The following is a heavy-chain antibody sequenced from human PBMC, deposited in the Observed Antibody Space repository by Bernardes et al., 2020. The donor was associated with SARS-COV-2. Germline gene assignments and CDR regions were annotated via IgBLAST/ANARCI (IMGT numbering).Heavy chain of an antibody. CDR3: AKDGEFYYYDSSGYGSWVDY. D-gene: IGHD3-22*01. CDR2: ISYDGSNK. V-gene: IGHV3-30*18. Sequence: GGSLRLSCAASGFTFSSYGMHWVRQAPGKGLEWVAVISYDGSNKYYADSVKGRFTISRDNSKNTLYLQMNSLRAEDTAVYYCAKDGEFYYYDSSGYGSWVDYWGQGTLVTVSS. J-gene: IGHJ4*02. CDR1: GFTFSSYG.